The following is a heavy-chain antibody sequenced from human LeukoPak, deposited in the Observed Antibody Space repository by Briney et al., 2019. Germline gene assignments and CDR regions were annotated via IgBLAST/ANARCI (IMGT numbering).Heavy chain of an antibody. Sequence: GGSLRLSCTASGFIFNNYAMNWVRQAPGKGLEWVSAISGSGSNTYYADSVKGRFTISRDNSKNTLYLQMNSLRAEDTAVYYCARSGDNDGGTYYYYYYGMDVWGQGTTVTVSS. CDR1: GFIFNNYA. V-gene: IGHV3-23*01. J-gene: IGHJ6*02. CDR3: ARSGDNDGGTYYYYYYGMDV. CDR2: ISGSGSNT. D-gene: IGHD4-23*01.